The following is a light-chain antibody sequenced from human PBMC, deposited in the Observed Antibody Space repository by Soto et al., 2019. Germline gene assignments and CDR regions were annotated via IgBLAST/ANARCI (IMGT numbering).Light chain of an antibody. CDR2: DAS. CDR3: QQFSSSPIT. Sequence: EFVLTQSPGTLSLSPGERATLSCRASQTVRNNYLAWYQQKPGQAPRLLIYDASSRATGIPDRFSGGGSGTDFTLTISRLEPEDVAVYYCQQFSSSPITFGQGTRLEIK. CDR1: QTVRNNY. V-gene: IGKV3-20*01. J-gene: IGKJ5*01.